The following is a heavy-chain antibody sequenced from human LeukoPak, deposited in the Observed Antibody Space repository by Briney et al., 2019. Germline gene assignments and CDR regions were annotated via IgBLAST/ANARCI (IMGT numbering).Heavy chain of an antibody. J-gene: IGHJ4*02. D-gene: IGHD5-12*01. CDR3: ERDSGYDFSFSDY. CDR2: ICCSGSNI. V-gene: IGHV3-48*03. CDR1: GFTFSSYE. Sequence: GGSLRLSCAASGFTFSSYEMHWVRQAPGKGLEWVAYICCSGSNIYYADSVKGRFTISRDNAKNSLYLQMNSLRAGDTAVYYCERDSGYDFSFSDYWGQGTLVTVSS.